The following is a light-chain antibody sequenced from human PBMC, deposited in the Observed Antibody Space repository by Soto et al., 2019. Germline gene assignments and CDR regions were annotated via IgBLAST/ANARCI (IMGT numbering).Light chain of an antibody. CDR3: CSYAGSSTFL. J-gene: IGLJ2*01. CDR1: SSDVGSYNL. V-gene: IGLV2-23*02. CDR2: EVS. Sequence: QSVLTQPASVSGSPGQSITISCTGTSSDVGSYNLVSWYQQHPGKAPRLMIYEVSKRPSGVSSRFSGSKSGNTASLTISGLQAEDEADYYCCSYAGSSTFLFGGGTKLTVL.